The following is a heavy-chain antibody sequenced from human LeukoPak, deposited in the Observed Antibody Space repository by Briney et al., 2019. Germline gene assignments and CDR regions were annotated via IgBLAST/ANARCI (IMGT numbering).Heavy chain of an antibody. Sequence: GGSLRLSCAASGFTFSDYYMSWIRQAPGKGLEWVSYISSSGSTIYYADSVKGRFTISRDNAKNSLYLQMNSLRAEDTAVYYCAREAEDTAMANRPAYYFDYWGQGTLVTVSS. CDR3: AREAEDTAMANRPAYYFDY. CDR2: ISSSGSTI. J-gene: IGHJ4*02. V-gene: IGHV3-11*01. CDR1: GFTFSDYY. D-gene: IGHD5-18*01.